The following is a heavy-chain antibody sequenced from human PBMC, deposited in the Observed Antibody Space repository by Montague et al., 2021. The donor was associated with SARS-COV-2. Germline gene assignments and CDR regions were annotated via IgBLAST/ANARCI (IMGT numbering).Heavy chain of an antibody. Sequence: SQTLSLICTVSGGSISSYYWSWIRQPSGKGLEWIGYIYYSGSTNYNPSLKSRVTISVDTSKNQFSLKLSSVTAADTAVYYCARVFPRWLQFDPYFDYWGQGTLVTVSS. V-gene: IGHV4-59*01. CDR2: IYYSGST. J-gene: IGHJ4*02. CDR1: GGSISSYY. CDR3: ARVFPRWLQFDPYFDY. D-gene: IGHD5-24*01.